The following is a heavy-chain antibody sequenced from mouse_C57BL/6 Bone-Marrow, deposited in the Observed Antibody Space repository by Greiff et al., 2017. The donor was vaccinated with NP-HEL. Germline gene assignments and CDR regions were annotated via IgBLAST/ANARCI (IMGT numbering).Heavy chain of an antibody. CDR2: IHPNSGST. CDR3: ARGRRLAWFAY. V-gene: IGHV1-64*01. CDR1: GYTFTSYW. Sequence: QVQLQQPGAELVKPGASVKLSCKASGYTFTSYWMHWVKQRPGQGLKWIGMIHPNSGSTNYNEKFKSKATLTVDKSSSTAYMQLSSLTSEDSAVYYCARGRRLAWFAYWGQGTLVTVSA. J-gene: IGHJ3*01.